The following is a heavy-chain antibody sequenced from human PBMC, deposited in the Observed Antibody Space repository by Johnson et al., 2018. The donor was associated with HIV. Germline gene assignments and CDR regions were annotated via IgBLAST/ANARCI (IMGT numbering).Heavy chain of an antibody. CDR1: GFTFSSYA. V-gene: IGHV3-30*04. Sequence: QVQLVECGGGVVQPGRSLRLSCAASGFTFSSYAMHWVRQAPGKGLEWVAVISYDGSNKYYADSVKGRFSISRDNSKNTLYLQMNSLRAEDTAVYYCAKCIWGSSLIDAFDIWGQGTTVTVSS. CDR2: ISYDGSNK. CDR3: AKCIWGSSLIDAFDI. D-gene: IGHD6-13*01. J-gene: IGHJ3*02.